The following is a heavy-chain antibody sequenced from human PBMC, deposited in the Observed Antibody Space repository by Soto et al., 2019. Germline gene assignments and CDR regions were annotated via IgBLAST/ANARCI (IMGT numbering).Heavy chain of an antibody. D-gene: IGHD3-10*01. J-gene: IGHJ4*02. CDR1: VFTFSSYA. CDR2: ISGSGGST. CDR3: AKEDPPYYYGSGSYR. Sequence: GGSLRLNCASSVFTFSSYAMSWVRQAPGKGLEWVSAISGSGGSTYYADSVKGRFTISRDNSKNTLYLQMNGLRAEDTAVYYCAKEDPPYYYGSGSYRGGQGTMVTVSS. V-gene: IGHV3-23*01.